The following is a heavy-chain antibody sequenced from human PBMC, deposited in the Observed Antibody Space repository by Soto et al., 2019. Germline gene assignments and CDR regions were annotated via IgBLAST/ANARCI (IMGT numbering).Heavy chain of an antibody. Sequence: LRLSCASSGFTFSSYGMHWVRQAPGKGLEWVAVISYDGSNKYYADSVKGRFIISRDNSNNTLYFQMNSLRAEDTAVYYCATLTKYDILTGFYPCWGQGTLVTVSS. CDR1: GFTFSSYG. CDR3: ATLTKYDILTGFYPC. J-gene: IGHJ4*02. V-gene: IGHV3-30*03. CDR2: ISYDGSNK. D-gene: IGHD3-9*01.